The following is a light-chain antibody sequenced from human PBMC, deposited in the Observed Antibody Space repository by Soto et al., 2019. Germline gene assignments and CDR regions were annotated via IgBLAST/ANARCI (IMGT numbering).Light chain of an antibody. V-gene: IGKV3-11*01. J-gene: IGKJ4*01. CDR2: DAS. Sequence: EIVLTQSPATLSLSPGERATLSCRASQSVDSYLAWYQQKPGQAPRLLIFDASNRATGIPARFSGGGSGTDFTLTISSLEPEDFAVYYCKQHSNRLPFGGGTKVEIK. CDR3: KQHSNRLP. CDR1: QSVDSY.